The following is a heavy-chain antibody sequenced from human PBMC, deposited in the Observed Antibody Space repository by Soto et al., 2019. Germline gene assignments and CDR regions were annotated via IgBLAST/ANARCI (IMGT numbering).Heavy chain of an antibody. CDR1: GFTFISYS. V-gene: IGHV3-48*02. CDR3: VRVFASNSFDI. J-gene: IGHJ3*02. CDR2: ISNSGSII. Sequence: GGSLRLSCATSGFTFISYSMSWVRQAPGKGLEWVSYISNSGSIIHDADSVKGRFTISRDNAKNSLSLQMNSLRDEDTAVYYCVRVFASNSFDIWVQGTVVT. D-gene: IGHD3-3*01.